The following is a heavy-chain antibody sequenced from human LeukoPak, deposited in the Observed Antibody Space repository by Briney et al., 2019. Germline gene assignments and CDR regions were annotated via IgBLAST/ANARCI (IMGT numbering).Heavy chain of an antibody. J-gene: IGHJ6*03. CDR1: GGSISSSSYY. CDR2: IYYSGSN. V-gene: IGHV4-39*01. Sequence: SETLSLTCTVSGGSISSSSYYWGWIRQPPGKGLEWIGSIYYSGSNYYNPSLKSRVTISVDTSKNQFSLTLSSVTAACTAVYYCARIWPGEDFWSGSYYYYYMDVWGKGTTVTVSS. D-gene: IGHD3-3*01. CDR3: ARIWPGEDFWSGSYYYYYMDV.